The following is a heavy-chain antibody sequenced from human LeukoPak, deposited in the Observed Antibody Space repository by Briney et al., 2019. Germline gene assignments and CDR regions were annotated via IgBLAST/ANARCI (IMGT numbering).Heavy chain of an antibody. Sequence: LETLSLTCTVSGGSISSSSYYWGWIRQPPGKGLEWIGSIYYSGSTYYNPSLKSRVTISVDTSKNQFSLKLSSVTAADTAVYYCARRSTMVRGVIINWGQGTLVTVSS. J-gene: IGHJ4*02. V-gene: IGHV4-39*01. CDR3: ARRSTMVRGVIIN. D-gene: IGHD3-10*01. CDR1: GGSISSSSYY. CDR2: IYYSGST.